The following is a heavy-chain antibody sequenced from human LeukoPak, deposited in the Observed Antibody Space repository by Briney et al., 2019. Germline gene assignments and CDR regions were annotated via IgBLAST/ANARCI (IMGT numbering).Heavy chain of an antibody. V-gene: IGHV3-11*04. CDR3: ARDRGSTVTTVGY. CDR1: GFMFSDYY. D-gene: IGHD4-17*01. CDR2: ISSSAATT. Sequence: PGGSLRLSCVPSGFMFSDYYMMWIRQAPGKGPEWVAHISSSAATTLHADSVKGRFTVSRDNAKNSLYLEMTSLRPEDTAVYYCARDRGSTVTTVGYWGQGTLVTVSS. J-gene: IGHJ4*02.